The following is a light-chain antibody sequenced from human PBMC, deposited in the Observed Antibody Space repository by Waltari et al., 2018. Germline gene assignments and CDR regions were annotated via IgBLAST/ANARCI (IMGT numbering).Light chain of an antibody. CDR1: QSVLFTSNSKNY. CDR2: WAS. J-gene: IGKJ2*01. Sequence: DIVMTQSPDSLAVSLGGRATINCKSSQSVLFTSNSKNYLAWYQQKPGQPPKLLIYWASTRASRVPDRFSGSGSGTDFTLTISSLQAEDVAVYYCQHYYTPSYTFGQGTKLEIK. CDR3: QHYYTPSYT. V-gene: IGKV4-1*01.